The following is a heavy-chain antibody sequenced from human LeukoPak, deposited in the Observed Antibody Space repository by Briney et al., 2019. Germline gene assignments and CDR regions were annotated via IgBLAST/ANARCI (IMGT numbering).Heavy chain of an antibody. CDR2: ISSSSSYI. CDR1: GFTSSSYS. D-gene: IGHD6-19*01. Sequence: GGSLRLSCAASGFTSSSYSMTWVRQAPGKGLEWVSSISSSSSYIYYADSVKGRFTISRDNSKNTLYLQMNSLRAEDTAVYYCANIDGGWHGPLAPPPSSNYWGQGTLVTVSS. CDR3: ANIDGGWHGPLAPPPSSNY. V-gene: IGHV3-21*01. J-gene: IGHJ4*02.